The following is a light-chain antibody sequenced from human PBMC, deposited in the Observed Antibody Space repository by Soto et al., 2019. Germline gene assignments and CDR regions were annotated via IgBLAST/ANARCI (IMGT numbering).Light chain of an antibody. V-gene: IGKV3-20*01. CDR3: QQYGSSGT. CDR1: QSVSSNY. Sequence: EIVMTQSPATLSVSPGERATLSCRASQSVSSNYLAWYQQKPGQAPRLLIYGASNRATGIPDRFSGSGSGTDCTLTISRLEPEDFAVYYCQQYGSSGTFGQGTKVDI. CDR2: GAS. J-gene: IGKJ1*01.